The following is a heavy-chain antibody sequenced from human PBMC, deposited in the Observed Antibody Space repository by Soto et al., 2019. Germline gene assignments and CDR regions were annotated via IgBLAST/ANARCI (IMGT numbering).Heavy chain of an antibody. J-gene: IGHJ5*01. V-gene: IGHV4-30-4*01. CDR3: ARGRYCLTGRCFPNWFDS. D-gene: IGHD2-15*01. CDR1: GDSISTVDYF. Sequence: PSETLSLTCSLSGDSISTVDYFWAWIRQPPGHSLEYIGYIYKMTTTYYNPSFDSRVAISLDTSNSQFSLNVTSVNAADTAVYFCARGRYCLTGRCFPNWFDSWGQGNLVTVSS. CDR2: IYKMTTT.